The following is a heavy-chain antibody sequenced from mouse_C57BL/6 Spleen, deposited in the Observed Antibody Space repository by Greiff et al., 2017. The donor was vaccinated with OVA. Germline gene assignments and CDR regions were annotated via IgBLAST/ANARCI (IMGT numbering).Heavy chain of an antibody. CDR1: GYTFTSSW. CDR3: ARGLWDY. J-gene: IGHJ2*01. V-gene: IGHV1-82*01. CDR2: IYPGDGGT. D-gene: IGHD1-1*02. Sequence: VQLMESGPELVKPGASVKISCKASGYTFTSSWMNWVKQRPGQGLEWIGLIYPGDGGTNYNGKFKSKATLTADKSSRTAYMQLSSLTSEDSAVYFCARGLWDYWGQGATLTVS.